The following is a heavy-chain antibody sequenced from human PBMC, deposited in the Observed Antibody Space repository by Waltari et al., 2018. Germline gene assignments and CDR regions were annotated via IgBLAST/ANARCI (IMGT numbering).Heavy chain of an antibody. Sequence: EVQLVESGGSVVRPGGSLRLSCVASGFIFDDYGLTWVRQVPGKGVEWVSGINWSGGNAGYADSVKGRFTVSRDNAKNSLYLEMNSLRAEDTALYHCARNFGTGYFYYGMDVWGQGTTVTVSS. V-gene: IGHV3-20*01. D-gene: IGHD2-15*01. J-gene: IGHJ6*02. CDR3: ARNFGTGYFYYGMDV. CDR2: INWSGGNA. CDR1: GFIFDDYG.